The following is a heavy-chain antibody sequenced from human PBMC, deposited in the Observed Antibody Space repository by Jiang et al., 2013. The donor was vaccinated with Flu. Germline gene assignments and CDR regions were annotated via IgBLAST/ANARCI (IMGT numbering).Heavy chain of an antibody. Sequence: SLKISCKGSGYSFTSYWIGWVCQMPGKGLEWMGIIYPGDSDTRYSPSFQGQVTISADKSISTAYLQWSSLKASDTAMYYCARRRYYYDSSGYYFDYWGQGTLVTVSS. J-gene: IGHJ4*02. CDR3: ARRRYYYDSSGYYFDY. V-gene: IGHV5-51*01. D-gene: IGHD3-22*01. CDR2: IYPGDSDT. CDR1: GYSFTSYW.